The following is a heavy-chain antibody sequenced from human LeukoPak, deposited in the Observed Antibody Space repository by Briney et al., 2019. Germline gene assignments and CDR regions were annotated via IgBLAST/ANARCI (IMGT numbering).Heavy chain of an antibody. CDR1: GGSISGYY. Sequence: SETLSVTCTVSGGSISGYYWSWVRQPPGKGLEWIGCISYSGSTKYNPSLKSRVSISLDTSKKQFSLHLSPVTAADTAVYYCVRDFDAWSAIDIWGQGTMVTVSS. V-gene: IGHV4-59*01. D-gene: IGHD3-3*01. J-gene: IGHJ3*02. CDR2: ISYSGST. CDR3: VRDFDAWSAIDI.